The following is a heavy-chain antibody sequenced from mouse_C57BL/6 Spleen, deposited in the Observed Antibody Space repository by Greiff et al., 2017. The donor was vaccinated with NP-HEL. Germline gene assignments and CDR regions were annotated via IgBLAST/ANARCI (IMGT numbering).Heavy chain of an antibody. J-gene: IGHJ4*01. CDR1: GYTFTSYW. V-gene: IGHV1-55*01. CDR2: IYPGSGST. CDR3: ARYWDVRCYAMDY. Sequence: QVQLQQPGAELVKPGASVKMSCKASGYTFTSYWITWVKQRPGQGLEWIGDIYPGSGSTNYNEKFKSKATLTVDTSSSTAYMQLSSLTSEDSAVYYCARYWDVRCYAMDYWGQGTSVTVSS. D-gene: IGHD4-1*01.